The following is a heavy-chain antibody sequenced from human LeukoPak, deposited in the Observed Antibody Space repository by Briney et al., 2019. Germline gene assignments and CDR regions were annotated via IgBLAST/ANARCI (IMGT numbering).Heavy chain of an antibody. J-gene: IGHJ5*02. Sequence: SVKVSCKASGYTFTGYYIHWVRQAPGQGPEWMGWINPNSGDTNYARRFQARVTMTRDTSVSTAYIELSRLTSDDTAVYYCARSAVAGTGYRELDPWGQGTLVTVSS. D-gene: IGHD6-19*01. CDR1: GYTFTGYY. CDR2: INPNSGDT. CDR3: ARSAVAGTGYRELDP. V-gene: IGHV1-2*02.